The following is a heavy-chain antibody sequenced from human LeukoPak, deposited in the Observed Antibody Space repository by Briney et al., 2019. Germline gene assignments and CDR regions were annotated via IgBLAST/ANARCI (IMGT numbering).Heavy chain of an antibody. J-gene: IGHJ4*02. CDR3: AHRSLLTGYYGIFDS. V-gene: IGHV2-5*02. Sequence: ESGPTLVKPTQTLTLTCTFSGCSCSSSGVGVGWIRQPPGKALEWLALIYWDDDKRYSPSLSGRLSITKDTSKNQVILTMTNMDPVDMATYVGAHRSLLTGYYGIFDSWGQGTLVTVSS. CDR2: IYWDDDK. CDR1: GCSCSSSGVG. D-gene: IGHD3-9*01.